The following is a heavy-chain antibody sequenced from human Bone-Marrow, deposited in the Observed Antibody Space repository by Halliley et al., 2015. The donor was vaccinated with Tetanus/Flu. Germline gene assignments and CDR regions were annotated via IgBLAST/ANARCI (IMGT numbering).Heavy chain of an antibody. D-gene: IGHD6-25*01. Sequence: AASGFTFSTYGMHWVRQAPGKGLEWVAVIWSDGNNKYYAASVKGRFTISRDNSKNTLCLQMGSLTAEDTAVYYCTRGQIAAPFDYWGQGTQVTVSS. V-gene: IGHV3-33*01. CDR1: GFTFSTYG. J-gene: IGHJ4*02. CDR3: TRGQIAAPFDY. CDR2: IWSDGNNK.